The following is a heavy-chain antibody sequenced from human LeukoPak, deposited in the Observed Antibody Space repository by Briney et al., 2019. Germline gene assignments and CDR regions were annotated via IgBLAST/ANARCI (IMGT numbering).Heavy chain of an antibody. Sequence: GSLRLSCAASGFTFDDYGMSWVRQAPGKGLDWISGINRNGGSTGYADAVKRRLTISRDNAKNSLYLLMNRLRAEDTALYYCAREPYRSSLTVDYWGQGTLVTVS. CDR3: AREPYRSSLTVDY. V-gene: IGHV3-20*04. D-gene: IGHD6-13*01. J-gene: IGHJ4*02. CDR2: INRNGGST. CDR1: GFTFDDYG.